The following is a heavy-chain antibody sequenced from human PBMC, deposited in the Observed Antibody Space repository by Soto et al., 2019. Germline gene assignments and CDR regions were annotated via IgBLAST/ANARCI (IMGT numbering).Heavy chain of an antibody. V-gene: IGHV3-21*01. CDR1: GFTFSSYS. CDR2: ISSSSSYI. Sequence: PGGSLRLSCAASGFTFSSYSMNWVRQAPGKGLEWVSSISSSSSYIYYADSVKGRFTISRDNAKNSLYLQMNSLRAEDTAVYYCVGYCSSTSCHTVGYWGQGNMVTV. J-gene: IGHJ4*02. D-gene: IGHD2-2*02. CDR3: VGYCSSTSCHTVGY.